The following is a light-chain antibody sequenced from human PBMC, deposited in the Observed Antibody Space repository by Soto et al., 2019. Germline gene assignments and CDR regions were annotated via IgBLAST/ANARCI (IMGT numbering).Light chain of an antibody. CDR2: EGS. V-gene: IGLV2-23*01. CDR3: CSYAGSSTYV. J-gene: IGLJ1*01. CDR1: SSDVGSYNL. Sequence: QSVLTQPASVSGSPGQSITISCTGTSSDVGSYNLVSWYQQHPGKAPKLMIYEGSKRPSGVSNRFSGSKSGNTASLTISGLQAEDEAAYYCCSYAGSSTYVFGTGTKVT.